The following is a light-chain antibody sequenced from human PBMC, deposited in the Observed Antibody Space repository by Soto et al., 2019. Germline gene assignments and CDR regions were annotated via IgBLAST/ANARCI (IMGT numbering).Light chain of an antibody. V-gene: IGKV3-20*01. J-gene: IGKJ2*01. CDR2: GAS. Sequence: EIVLTQSPGTLSLSPGERATLSCRASQSVNGNYLTWYQQKPGQAPRLLIYGASSRATGIPDRFSGSGSGTDVTLTISRLEPEDFAVYYCQQYGSSFRYTFGQGNKLEIK. CDR3: QQYGSSFRYT. CDR1: QSVNGNY.